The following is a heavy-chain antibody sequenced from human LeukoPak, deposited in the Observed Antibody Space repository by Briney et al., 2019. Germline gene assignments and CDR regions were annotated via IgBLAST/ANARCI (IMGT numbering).Heavy chain of an antibody. D-gene: IGHD3-16*02. CDR1: GGSISRSSYY. Sequence: SETLSLTCTVSGGSISRSSYYWGWIRQPPGKGLEWIGSIYYSGSTYYNPSLKSRVTISVDTSKNQFSLKLSSVTAADTAVYYCARHIGGGIEDMDVWGKGTKVTVSS. CDR2: IYYSGST. CDR3: ARHIGGGIEDMDV. V-gene: IGHV4-39*07. J-gene: IGHJ6*03.